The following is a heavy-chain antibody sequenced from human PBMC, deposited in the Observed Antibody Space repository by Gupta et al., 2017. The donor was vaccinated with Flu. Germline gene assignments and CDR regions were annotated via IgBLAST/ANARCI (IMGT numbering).Heavy chain of an antibody. Sequence: QVQLQQWGAGLLKPSETLSLTCAVYGGSFSGYYWSWIRQPPGKGLEWIGEINHSGSTNYNPSLKSRVTISVDTSKNQFSLKLSSVTAADTAVYYCARLRGYSGYDIGIGRDFDYWGQGTLVTVSS. CDR2: INHSGST. V-gene: IGHV4-34*01. CDR3: ARLRGYSGYDIGIGRDFDY. J-gene: IGHJ4*02. D-gene: IGHD5-12*01. CDR1: GGSFSGYY.